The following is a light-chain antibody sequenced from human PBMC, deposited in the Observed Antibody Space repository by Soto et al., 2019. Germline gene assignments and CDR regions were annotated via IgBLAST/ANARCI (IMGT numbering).Light chain of an antibody. Sequence: QSVLTQPASVAGSPGQSITITCTGTSSDVGRWNYVSWYQQHPGKAPKLMIYEVSNRPSGVSSRFSGSKSGYTASLTISGLQAEDEADYYCSSFTSSSTLDVFGTGTKVTVL. CDR1: SSDVGRWNY. CDR3: SSFTSSSTLDV. J-gene: IGLJ1*01. V-gene: IGLV2-14*01. CDR2: EVS.